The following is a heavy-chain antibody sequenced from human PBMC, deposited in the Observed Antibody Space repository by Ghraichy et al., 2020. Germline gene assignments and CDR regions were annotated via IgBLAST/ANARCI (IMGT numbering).Heavy chain of an antibody. V-gene: IGHV4-34*01. J-gene: IGHJ4*02. CDR2: INHSGST. CDR3: ARSPCSSWYCGDY. CDR1: GGSFSGYY. D-gene: IGHD6-13*01. Sequence: GSLRLSCAVYGGSFSGYYWSWIRQPPGKGLEWIGEINHSGSTNYNPSLKSRVTISVDTSKNQFSLKLSSVTAADTAVYYCARSPCSSWYCGDYWGQGTLVTVSS.